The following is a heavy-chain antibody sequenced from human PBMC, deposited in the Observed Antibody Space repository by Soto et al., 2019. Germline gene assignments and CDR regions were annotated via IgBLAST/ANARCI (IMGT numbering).Heavy chain of an antibody. CDR3: AAGDAWRVLLAS. D-gene: IGHD3-16*01. CDR1: GGSISSGGYY. V-gene: IGHV4-31*03. Sequence: SETLSLTCTVSGGSISSGGYYWSWIRHVPGTGLEWIGYIYYSGSTYYNPSLKSRVTISLDTSENQFSLWLSSVTAADTAAYYCAAGDAWRVLLASWGQGTLVTVSS. CDR2: IYYSGST. J-gene: IGHJ4*02.